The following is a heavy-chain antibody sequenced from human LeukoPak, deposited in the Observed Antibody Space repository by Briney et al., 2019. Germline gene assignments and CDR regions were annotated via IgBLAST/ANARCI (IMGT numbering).Heavy chain of an antibody. CDR1: GASIRSGDYY. D-gene: IGHD2-15*01. CDR3: ARGCSGGSCYGAFDI. V-gene: IGHV4-30-4*01. Sequence: SQTLSLTCTVSGASIRSGDYYWSWIRQPPGKGLEWIGYIYDSGSTYYNPSLKSRITISVDTSENRFSLKLSSVTATDTAVYYCARGCSGGSCYGAFDIWGQGTMVTVSS. J-gene: IGHJ3*02. CDR2: IYDSGST.